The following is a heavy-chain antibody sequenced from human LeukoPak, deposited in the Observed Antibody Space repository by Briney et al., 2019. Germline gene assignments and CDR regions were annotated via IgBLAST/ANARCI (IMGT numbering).Heavy chain of an antibody. CDR3: ARDSGVPYYYGMDV. CDR1: GFTVSSDY. Sequence: PGGSLRLSCAASGFTVSSDYMSWVRQAPGKGLEWVAVIWYDGSNKYYADSVKGRFTISRDNSKNTLYLQMNSLRAEDTAVYYCARDSGVPYYYGMDVWGQGTTVTVSS. V-gene: IGHV3-33*08. CDR2: IWYDGSNK. J-gene: IGHJ6*02.